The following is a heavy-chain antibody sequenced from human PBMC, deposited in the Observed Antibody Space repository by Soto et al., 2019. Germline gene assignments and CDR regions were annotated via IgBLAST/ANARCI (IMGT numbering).Heavy chain of an antibody. D-gene: IGHD1-26*01. J-gene: IGHJ3*02. CDR1: GGTFSSYA. Sequence: SVKVSCKASGGTFSSYAISWVRQAPGQGLEWMGGIIPIFGTANYAQKFQGRVTITADESTSTAYMELSSLRSEDTAVYYCARDSLGGSYSKVSDAFDIWGQGTMVTV. CDR2: IIPIFGTA. CDR3: ARDSLGGSYSKVSDAFDI. V-gene: IGHV1-69*13.